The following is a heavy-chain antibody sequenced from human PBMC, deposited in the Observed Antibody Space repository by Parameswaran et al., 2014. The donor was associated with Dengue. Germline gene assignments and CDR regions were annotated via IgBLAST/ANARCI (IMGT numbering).Heavy chain of an antibody. Sequence: WVRQAPGQGLEWMGIINPSGGSTSYAQKFQGRVTMTRDTSTSTVYMELSSLRSEDTAVYYCARGGRGGLFTASPLPYYYYGMDVWGQGTTVTVSS. D-gene: IGHD5-18*01. CDR2: INPSGGST. CDR3: ARGGRGGLFTASPLPYYYYGMDV. V-gene: IGHV1-46*01. J-gene: IGHJ6*02.